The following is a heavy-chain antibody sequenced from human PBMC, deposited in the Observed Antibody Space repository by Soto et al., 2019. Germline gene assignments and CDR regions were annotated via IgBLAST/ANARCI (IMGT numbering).Heavy chain of an antibody. V-gene: IGHV5-10-1*01. J-gene: IGHJ4*02. CDR2: IDPSDSYS. CDR1: GYSFTSYW. Sequence: GESLKISCTASGYSFTSYWISWVRQMPGKGLEWMGGIDPSDSYSNYSPSFQGHVTISADKSISTAYLQWSSLKASDTAMYYCARLKDIPFAGLIVYNADADNSGYYIDYWGRGTVVTVSS. D-gene: IGHD3-16*02. CDR3: ARLKDIPFAGLIVYNADADNSGYYIDY.